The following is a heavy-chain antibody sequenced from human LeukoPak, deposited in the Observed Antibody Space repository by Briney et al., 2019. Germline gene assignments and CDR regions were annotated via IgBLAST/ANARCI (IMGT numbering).Heavy chain of an antibody. D-gene: IGHD6-13*01. J-gene: IGHJ4*02. CDR3: AKDIAAAGDY. Sequence: GGSLRLSCAASGFIFSSYALTWVRQAPGKGLEWVSVISGSGSSRYYADSVKGRFTISRDNSKNTVFLQMNSLRVEDTAIYYCAKDIAAAGDYWDQGTLVTVSS. CDR2: ISGSGSSR. CDR1: GFIFSSYA. V-gene: IGHV3-23*01.